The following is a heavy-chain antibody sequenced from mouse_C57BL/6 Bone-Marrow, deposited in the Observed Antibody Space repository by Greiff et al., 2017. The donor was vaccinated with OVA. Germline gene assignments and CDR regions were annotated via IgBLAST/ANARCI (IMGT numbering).Heavy chain of an antibody. CDR2: IYPGSGST. V-gene: IGHV1-55*01. CDR1: GYTFTSYW. J-gene: IGHJ3*01. CDR3: ARSYYRPPFAY. Sequence: VQLQQPGAELVKPGASVKMSCKASGYTFTSYWITWVKQRPGQGLEWIGDIYPGSGSTNYNEKFKSKATLTVATSTRTANMKLSRLTSEDSAVYSCARSYYRPPFAYWGQGTLVTVSA. D-gene: IGHD1-1*02.